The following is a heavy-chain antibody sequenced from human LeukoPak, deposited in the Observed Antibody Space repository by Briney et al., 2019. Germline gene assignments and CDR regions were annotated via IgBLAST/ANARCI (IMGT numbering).Heavy chain of an antibody. CDR2: IYTSGST. CDR3: ARWAQGDCSSTSCYFSTFDP. J-gene: IGHJ5*02. D-gene: IGHD2-2*01. CDR1: GGSISSYY. Sequence: PSETLSLTCTVSGGSISSYYWSWIRQPPGKGLEWIGYIYTSGSTNYNPSLKSRVTISVDTSKNQFSLKLSSVTAADTAVYYCARWAQGDCSSTSCYFSTFDPWGQGTLVTVSS. V-gene: IGHV4-4*09.